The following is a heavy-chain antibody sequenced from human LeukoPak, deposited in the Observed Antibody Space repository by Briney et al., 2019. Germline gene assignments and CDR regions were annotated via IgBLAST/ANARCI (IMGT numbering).Heavy chain of an antibody. CDR1: GFTFSSYA. CDR2: ISGSGGST. Sequence: GGSLRLSCAASGFTFSSYAMSWVRQAPGKGLEWVSAISGSGGSTYYTDSVKGRFTISRDNSKNTLYLQMNSLRAEDTAVYYCAKKGAYAQYYCFDYWGQGTLVTVSS. J-gene: IGHJ4*02. D-gene: IGHD2-2*01. CDR3: AKKGAYAQYYCFDY. V-gene: IGHV3-23*01.